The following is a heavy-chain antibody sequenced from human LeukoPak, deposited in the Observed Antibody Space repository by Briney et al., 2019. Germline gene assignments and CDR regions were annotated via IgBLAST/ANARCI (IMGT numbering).Heavy chain of an antibody. CDR3: ARVPGNYDFMTGLNWFDP. CDR1: GGSISNSIYY. V-gene: IGHV4-30-4*08. CDR2: IYYSGST. J-gene: IGHJ5*02. D-gene: IGHD3-9*01. Sequence: PSQTLSLTCSVSGGSISNSIYYWTWIRQPPGKGLEWIGYIYYSGSTYYKPSLRSRVTISIDTYKNQFSLKLTSVTAADTAVYYCARVPGNYDFMTGLNWFDPWGQGTLVTVSS.